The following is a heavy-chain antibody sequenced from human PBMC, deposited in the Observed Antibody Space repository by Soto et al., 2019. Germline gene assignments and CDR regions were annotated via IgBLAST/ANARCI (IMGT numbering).Heavy chain of an antibody. J-gene: IGHJ4*02. Sequence: QITLKESGPTLVKPTQTLTLTCTFSGFSLSTSGVGVGWIRQPPGKALEWLALIYWDEDKRYSPSLKSRLTITKDTSKNQVVLTMTNMDPVDTATYYCAHLYLWPGFLHVSDWGQGTLVTVSS. CDR3: AHLYLWPGFLHVSD. CDR1: GFSLSTSGVG. D-gene: IGHD3-10*01. V-gene: IGHV2-5*02. CDR2: IYWDEDK.